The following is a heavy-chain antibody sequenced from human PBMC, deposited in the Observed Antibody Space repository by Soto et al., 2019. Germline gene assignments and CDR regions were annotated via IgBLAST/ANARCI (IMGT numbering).Heavy chain of an antibody. J-gene: IGHJ6*02. CDR2: FHYSENT. D-gene: IGHD2-2*01. CDR3: ARQGGYCSSTNCYGYYAMDV. Sequence: QLQLQESGPGLVKPSETLSLTCTVSGGSISSGPYSWGWIRQPPGEGLEWIATFHYSENTHYSPSLGSRVTMSVDTSTNQFSLKVTSVTAADTALYYCARQGGYCSSTNCYGYYAMDVWGQGTTVTVSS. CDR1: GGSISSGPYS. V-gene: IGHV4-39*01.